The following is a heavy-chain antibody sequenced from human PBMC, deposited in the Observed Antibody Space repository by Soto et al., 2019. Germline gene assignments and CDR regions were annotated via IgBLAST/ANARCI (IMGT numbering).Heavy chain of an antibody. D-gene: IGHD1-1*01. V-gene: IGHV4-31*03. J-gene: IGHJ4*02. CDR2: IYCSGST. CDR1: GGSISSGGYY. Sequence: SETLSLTCTVSGGSISSGGYYWSWIRQHPGKGLEWIGYIYCSGSTYYNPSLKSRVTISVDTSKNQFSLKLSSVTAADTAVYYCARSTTRGVHFDYWGQGTLVTVSS. CDR3: ARSTTRGVHFDY.